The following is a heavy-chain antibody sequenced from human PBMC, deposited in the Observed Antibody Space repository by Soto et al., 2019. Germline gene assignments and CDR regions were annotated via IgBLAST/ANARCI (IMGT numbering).Heavy chain of an antibody. D-gene: IGHD3-3*01. Sequence: ASVKVSCKASGYTFTGYYMHWVRQAPGQGLEWMGWINPNSGGTNYAQKFQGRVTMTGDTSISTAYMELSRLRSDGTAVYYCARDRPITIFGVVIPDYYYYGMDVWGQGTTVTVSS. V-gene: IGHV1-2*02. J-gene: IGHJ6*02. CDR1: GYTFTGYY. CDR2: INPNSGGT. CDR3: ARDRPITIFGVVIPDYYYYGMDV.